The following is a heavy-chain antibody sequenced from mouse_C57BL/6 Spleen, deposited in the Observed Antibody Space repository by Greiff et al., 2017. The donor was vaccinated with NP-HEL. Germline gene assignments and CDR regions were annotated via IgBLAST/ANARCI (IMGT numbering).Heavy chain of an antibody. CDR2: IDPETGGT. CDR3: TRRYYGSSYFDY. Sequence: VQLQQSGAELVRPGASVTLSCKASGYTFTDYEMHWVKQTPVHGLEWIGAIDPETGGTAYNQKFKGKAILTADKSSSTAYMELRSLTSEDSAVYYCTRRYYGSSYFDYWGQGTTLTVSS. V-gene: IGHV1-15*01. CDR1: GYTFTDYE. D-gene: IGHD1-1*01. J-gene: IGHJ2*01.